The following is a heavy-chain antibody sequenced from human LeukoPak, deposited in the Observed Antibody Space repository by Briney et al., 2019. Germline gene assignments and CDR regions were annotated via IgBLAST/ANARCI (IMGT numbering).Heavy chain of an antibody. V-gene: IGHV1-69*04. CDR3: ARGVCFGGPCMDV. J-gene: IGHJ6*02. D-gene: IGHD3-10*01. CDR1: GGTFSSYA. CDR2: IIPILGIA. Sequence: ASVKVSCKASGGTFSSYAISWVRQAPGQGLEWMGRIIPILGIANYAQKFQGRVTITADKSTSTAYMELSSLRSEDTAVYYCARGVCFGGPCMDVWGQGTTVTF.